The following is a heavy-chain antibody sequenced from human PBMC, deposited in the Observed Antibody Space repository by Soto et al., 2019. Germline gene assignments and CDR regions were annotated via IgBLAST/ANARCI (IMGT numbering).Heavy chain of an antibody. CDR2: IYYSGNT. J-gene: IGHJ4*02. V-gene: IGHV4-39*01. CDR1: GGSISSPSYY. Sequence: QLQLQESGPGLVKPSENLSLTCSVSGGSISSPSYYWGWIRQPPGKGLEWIGSIYYSGNTYYNPSLKSRVTTFAATSRNQCSLKVNSVTASDTAVYFCAGLPDITTFRRDYCGQGTLVTVSS. D-gene: IGHD1-1*01. CDR3: AGLPDITTFRRDY.